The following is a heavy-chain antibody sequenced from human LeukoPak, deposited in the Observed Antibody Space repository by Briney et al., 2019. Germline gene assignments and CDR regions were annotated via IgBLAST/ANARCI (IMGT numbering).Heavy chain of an antibody. CDR2: ISSSSSTI. CDR3: ARGGGFRPPDY. J-gene: IGHJ4*02. V-gene: IGHV3-48*04. Sequence: PGGSLRLSCAASGFTFSSYSMNWVRQAPGKGLEWVSYISSSSSTIYYADSVKGRFTISRDNAKDSLYLQMNSLRAEDTAVYYCARGGGFRPPDYWGQGTLVTVSS. CDR1: GFTFSSYS.